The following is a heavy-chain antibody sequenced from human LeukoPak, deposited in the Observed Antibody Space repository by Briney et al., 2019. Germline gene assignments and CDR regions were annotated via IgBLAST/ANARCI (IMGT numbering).Heavy chain of an antibody. CDR2: ISSGSSYI. D-gene: IGHD6-6*01. Sequence: SGGSLRLSCAASGFTFNSYNMNWVRQAPGKGLEWVSSISSGSSYIYYADSVKGRFTISRDNAKNSLYLQMNSLRAEDTAVYYCARDHWGIAARPALDYWGQGTLVTVSS. CDR1: GFTFNSYN. V-gene: IGHV3-21*01. J-gene: IGHJ4*02. CDR3: ARDHWGIAARPALDY.